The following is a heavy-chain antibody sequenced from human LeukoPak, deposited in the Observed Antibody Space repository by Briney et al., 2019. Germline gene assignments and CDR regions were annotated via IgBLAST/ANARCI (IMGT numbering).Heavy chain of an antibody. CDR3: AKDSRGYSYGDAFDI. D-gene: IGHD5-18*01. J-gene: IGHJ3*02. CDR1: GFTFSDHY. V-gene: IGHV3-30*18. CDR2: ISYDGSNK. Sequence: GGSLRLSCAASGFTFSDHYMDWVRQAPGKGLEWVAVISYDGSNKYYADSVKGRFTISRDNSKNTLYLQMNSLRAEDTAVYYCAKDSRGYSYGDAFDIWGQGTMVTVSS.